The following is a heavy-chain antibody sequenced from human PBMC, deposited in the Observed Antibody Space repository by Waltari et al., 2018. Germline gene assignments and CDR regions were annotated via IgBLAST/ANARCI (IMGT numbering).Heavy chain of an antibody. J-gene: IGHJ4*02. Sequence: QVHLQQWGAGLLKPSETLSLTCAVSGGSFSGYFWSWFRQPPGKGLEWLGEINHSGYTNYTPSLNSRVTISVDTSKNQFSLKLSSVTAADTAVYYCAREGRAAAGTDYWSQGTLVTVSS. V-gene: IGHV4-34*02. D-gene: IGHD6-13*01. CDR2: INHSGYT. CDR3: AREGRAAAGTDY. CDR1: GGSFSGYF.